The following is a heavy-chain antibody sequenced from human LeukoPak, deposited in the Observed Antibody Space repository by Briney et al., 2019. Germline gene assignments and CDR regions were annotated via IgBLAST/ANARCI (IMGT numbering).Heavy chain of an antibody. CDR1: GGSISSYY. D-gene: IGHD6-13*01. Sequence: SETLSLTCTVSGGSISSYYWNWIRQPPGKGLEWIGYIYYSGTANYNPSLKSRVTISVDTSKNQFSLKLSSVTAADTAVYYCARGVYIAAAQYGYWGQGTLVTVSS. V-gene: IGHV4-59*01. CDR2: IYYSGTA. J-gene: IGHJ4*02. CDR3: ARGVYIAAAQYGY.